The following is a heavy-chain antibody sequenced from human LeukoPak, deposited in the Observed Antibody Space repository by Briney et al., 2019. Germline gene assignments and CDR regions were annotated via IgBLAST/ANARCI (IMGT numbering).Heavy chain of an antibody. CDR1: GFTFNNYA. J-gene: IGHJ4*02. V-gene: IGHV3-23*01. CDR2: ISGDGVSP. D-gene: IGHD4/OR15-4a*01. CDR3: ARDPGAFPYFFDC. Sequence: GGSLRLSCAASGFTFNNYALTWVRQTPGKGLECVSAISGDGVSPYYADSVRGRFTISRDNSMNTLYLQMNSLRVEDTAVYFCARDPGAFPYFFDCWGQGTLVTVSS.